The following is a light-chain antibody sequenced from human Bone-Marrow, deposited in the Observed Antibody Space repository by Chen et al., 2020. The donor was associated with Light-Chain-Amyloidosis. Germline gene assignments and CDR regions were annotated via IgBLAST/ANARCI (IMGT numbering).Light chain of an antibody. V-gene: IGLV3-25*03. CDR2: RDT. CDR3: QSADSSGTYEVI. CDR1: DLPTKY. J-gene: IGLJ2*01. Sequence: SYELTQPPSVSVSPGQTARITCSGDDLPTKYAYWYQQKPGQAPALVIHRDTERPSGISERFSCSSSGTTATLTISGFQAEDEADYHCQSADSSGTYEVIFGGGTKLTVL.